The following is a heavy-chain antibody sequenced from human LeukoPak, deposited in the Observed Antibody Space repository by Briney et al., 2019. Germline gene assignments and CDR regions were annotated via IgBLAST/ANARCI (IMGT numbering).Heavy chain of an antibody. CDR1: GFPFRSYA. CDR3: AKVDYWSPENYFDS. CDR2: ITDDEDT. J-gene: IGHJ4*02. D-gene: IGHD1-1*01. V-gene: IGHV3-23*01. Sequence: GGSLRLSCVASGFPFRSYAMTWVRQTPGKGLESVSVITDDEDTYYADSVKGRFTISRDNSQNTVFLQMSSLRVEDTAVYYCAKVDYWSPENYFDSWGQGTLVTVSS.